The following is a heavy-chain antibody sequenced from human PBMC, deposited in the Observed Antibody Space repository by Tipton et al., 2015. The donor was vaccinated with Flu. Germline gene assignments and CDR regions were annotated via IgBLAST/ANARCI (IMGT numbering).Heavy chain of an antibody. V-gene: IGHV4-4*07. D-gene: IGHD3-9*01. J-gene: IGHJ4*02. CDR1: GGSISSYY. Sequence: PGLVKHSENLSLTCTVSGGSISSYYWSWIRQPAGKGLEWIGRIYNSGSTNYNPSLKSRVTMSVDTSKNQFSLKLSSVTAADTAVYYCARGGTNYYDILTGEGWYFDYWGQGTLVTVSS. CDR3: ARGGTNYYDILTGEGWYFDY. CDR2: IYNSGST.